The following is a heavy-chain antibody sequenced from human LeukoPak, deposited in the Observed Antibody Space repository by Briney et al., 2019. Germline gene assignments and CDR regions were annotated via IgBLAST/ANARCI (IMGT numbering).Heavy chain of an antibody. Sequence: GGSLRLSCAASGFTFDDYAMHWVRQAPGKGLEWVSLISWDGGSTYYADSVKGRFTISRDNSKNSLYLQMNSLRAEDTALYYCARNAPRVLAAASRGYMDVWGKGTTVTVSS. D-gene: IGHD6-13*01. CDR1: GFTFDDYA. V-gene: IGHV3-43D*03. CDR2: ISWDGGST. CDR3: ARNAPRVLAAASRGYMDV. J-gene: IGHJ6*03.